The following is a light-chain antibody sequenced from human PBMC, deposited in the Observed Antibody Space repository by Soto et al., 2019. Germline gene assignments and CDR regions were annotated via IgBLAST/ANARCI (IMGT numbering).Light chain of an antibody. CDR2: DAS. Sequence: DFQMTQSPSSLSASVGDRVTITCQASQDISNYLNWYQQKLGKAPKLLIYDASNLETGVPARFSGSGSGTDFTFTISSLQPEDIATYYCQQYSHLITFGQGTRLEIK. J-gene: IGKJ5*01. CDR1: QDISNY. V-gene: IGKV1-33*01. CDR3: QQYSHLIT.